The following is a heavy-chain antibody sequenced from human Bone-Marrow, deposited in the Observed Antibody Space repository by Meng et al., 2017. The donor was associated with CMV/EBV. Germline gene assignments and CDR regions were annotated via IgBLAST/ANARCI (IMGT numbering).Heavy chain of an antibody. V-gene: IGHV1-2*02. CDR2: INPNSGGT. J-gene: IGHJ6*02. Sequence: ASVKVSCKASGYTFTSYYMHWVRQAPGQGLEWMGWINPNSGGTNYAQKFQGRVTMTRDTSISTAYMELSRLRSDDTAVYYCARDSIVVPAIVYYYYGMDVWGQGTTVTVSS. CDR3: ARDSIVVPAIVYYYYGMDV. D-gene: IGHD2-2*01. CDR1: GYTFTSYY.